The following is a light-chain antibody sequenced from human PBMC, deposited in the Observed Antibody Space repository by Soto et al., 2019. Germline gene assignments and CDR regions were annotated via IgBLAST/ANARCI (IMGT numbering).Light chain of an antibody. Sequence: LTQPASVSGSPGQSITVSCTGTSSDVGGYNYVSWYQQHPGKAPKLMIYDVSNRPSGVSNRFSGSKSGNTASLTISGLQAEDEADYYCSSYTSSSTLYVFGTGTRSPS. CDR3: SSYTSSSTLYV. CDR1: SSDVGGYNY. V-gene: IGLV2-14*01. CDR2: DVS. J-gene: IGLJ1*01.